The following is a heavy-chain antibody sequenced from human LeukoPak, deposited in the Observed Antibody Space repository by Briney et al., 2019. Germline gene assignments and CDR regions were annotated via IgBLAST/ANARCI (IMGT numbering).Heavy chain of an antibody. V-gene: IGHV3-53*01. CDR3: ARDTYYYGSGSLEYAFDI. J-gene: IGHJ3*02. CDR1: GFTVSSNY. CDR2: IYSGGST. Sequence: PGGSLRLSCAASGFTVSSNYMSWVRQAPGKGLEWVSVIYSGGSTYYADSVKGRFTISRDNAKNTLYLQMNSLRAEDTAVYYCARDTYYYGSGSLEYAFDIWGQGTMVTVSS. D-gene: IGHD3-10*01.